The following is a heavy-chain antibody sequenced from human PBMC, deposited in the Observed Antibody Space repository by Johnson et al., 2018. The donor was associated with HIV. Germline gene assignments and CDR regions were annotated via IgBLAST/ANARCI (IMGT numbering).Heavy chain of an antibody. CDR3: ARQGGVATAHVGAFDI. V-gene: IGHV3-7*01. CDR1: GFTFSSYW. J-gene: IGHJ3*02. Sequence: VQLVESGGGLVQPGGSLRLSCAASGFTFSSYWMSLVRQAPGKGLEWVANIKQDGSEKYYVDSVNGRFTISRDNSKNTLYLQMNSLRAEDTAVYYCARQGGVATAHVGAFDIWGQGTMVTVSS. CDR2: IKQDGSEK. D-gene: IGHD2-21*02.